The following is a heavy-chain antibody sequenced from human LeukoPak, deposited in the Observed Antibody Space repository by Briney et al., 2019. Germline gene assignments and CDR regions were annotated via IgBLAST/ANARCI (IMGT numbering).Heavy chain of an antibody. J-gene: IGHJ6*03. D-gene: IGHD1-14*01. Sequence: GGSLRLSCAASGFTFTSYGMHWVRQAPGKGLDWVAVISYDGSNKYYADSVKGRFTISRDSSKNTLFLQMNSLRAEDTAVYYCAKGNLDAYNYYYMDVWGKGTTVTVSS. CDR1: GFTFTSYG. CDR2: ISYDGSNK. CDR3: AKGNLDAYNYYYMDV. V-gene: IGHV3-33*06.